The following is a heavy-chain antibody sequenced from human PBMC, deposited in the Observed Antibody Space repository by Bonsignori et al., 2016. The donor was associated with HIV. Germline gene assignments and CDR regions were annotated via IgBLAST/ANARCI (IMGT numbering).Heavy chain of an antibody. D-gene: IGHD1-26*01. V-gene: IGHV5-51*01. J-gene: IGHJ4*02. CDR2: IYPGDSDT. CDR3: ARHSTEWEQRAAYDY. Sequence: VRQMPGKGLEWMGIIYPGDSDTRYSPSFQGQVTISADKSISTAYLQWSSLKASDTAMYYCARHSTEWEQRAAYDYWGQGTLVTVSS.